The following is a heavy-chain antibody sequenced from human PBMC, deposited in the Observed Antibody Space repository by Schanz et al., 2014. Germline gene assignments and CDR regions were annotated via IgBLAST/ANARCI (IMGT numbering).Heavy chain of an antibody. CDR1: NGSISSYY. J-gene: IGHJ4*02. D-gene: IGHD1-1*01. Sequence: QVQLQESGPGLVKPSETLSLTCTVSNGSISSYYWTWIRQPAGKGLEWIGRVYTSGYTNYNPSLKSRVTMSIDTSKNQFSLKLNSVTAADTAMYYCTTSRFDYWGQGTLVTVSS. V-gene: IGHV4-4*07. CDR2: VYTSGYT. CDR3: TTSRFDY.